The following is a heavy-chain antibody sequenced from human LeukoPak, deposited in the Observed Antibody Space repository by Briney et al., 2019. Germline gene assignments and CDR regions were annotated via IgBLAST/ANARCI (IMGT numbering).Heavy chain of an antibody. CDR1: DYSISSGYY. V-gene: IGHV4-38-2*02. J-gene: IGHJ3*02. D-gene: IGHD3-10*01. CDR2: IYHSGTT. CDR3: AKSNGYGLVDI. Sequence: SETLSLTCSVSDYSISSGYYWGWIRPPPEKGLEWIGTIYHSGTTYYNPSLKSRVTISVDTSKNQFTLKLSSVTAADTAVYYCAKSNGYGLVDIWGQGTMVTVSS.